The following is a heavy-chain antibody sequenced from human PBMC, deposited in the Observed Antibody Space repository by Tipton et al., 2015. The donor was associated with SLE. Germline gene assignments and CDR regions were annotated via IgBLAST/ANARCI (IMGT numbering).Heavy chain of an antibody. J-gene: IGHJ3*02. CDR3: ARGSCGGDCRPDLAFDI. D-gene: IGHD2-21*02. V-gene: IGHV3-53*01. Sequence: GSLRLSCAASGFTVSSNYMSWVRQAPGKGLEWVSVIYSGGSTYYADSVKGRFTISRDNSKNTLYLQMNSLRAEDTAVYYCARGSCGGDCRPDLAFDIWGQGTMVTVSS. CDR2: IYSGGST. CDR1: GFTVSSNY.